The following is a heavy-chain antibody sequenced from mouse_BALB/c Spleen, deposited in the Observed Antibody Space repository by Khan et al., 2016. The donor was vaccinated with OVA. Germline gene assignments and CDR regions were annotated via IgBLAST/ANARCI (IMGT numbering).Heavy chain of an antibody. CDR1: GYTFTSYT. D-gene: IGHD2-14*01. J-gene: IGHJ3*01. Sequence: QVQLKQSGAELARPGASVKMSCKASGYTFTSYTIHWIKLRPGQGLEWIGYINPSNGYTNYNQKFKDKATLTADKSSTTAYMQLSSLTSDDSAVYNVVRDGAYYRNDGWFAYWGQGTLVTVSA. CDR3: VRDGAYYRNDGWFAY. V-gene: IGHV1-4*01. CDR2: INPSNGYT.